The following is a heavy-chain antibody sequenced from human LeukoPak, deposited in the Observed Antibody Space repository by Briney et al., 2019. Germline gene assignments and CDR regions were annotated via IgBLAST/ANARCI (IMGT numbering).Heavy chain of an antibody. CDR1: GGTFSSYA. Sequence: GASVKVSCKASGGTFSSYAISWVRQAPGQGLEWMGWISGYNGNTNYAQKFQARVTMTTDTSTTTAYMELRSLRSDDTAVYYCARDGTPGTTFRFDPWGQGTLVTVSS. CDR3: ARDGTPGTTFRFDP. D-gene: IGHD1-1*01. V-gene: IGHV1-18*01. CDR2: ISGYNGNT. J-gene: IGHJ5*02.